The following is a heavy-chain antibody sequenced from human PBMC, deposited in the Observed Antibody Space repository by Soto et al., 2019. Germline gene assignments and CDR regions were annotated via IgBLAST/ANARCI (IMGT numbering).Heavy chain of an antibody. Sequence: QVQLVQSGPEVKKPGASVKVSCKTSGYTFTHYVINWVRQAPGQGLDWMGFSTHTGNTKYAQKFEGRVAMTTDTSSSTDYMEVRSLRSDDTALYYCARSGEHPLDYWGQGTPVTVSS. V-gene: IGHV1-18*01. J-gene: IGHJ4*02. CDR2: STHTGNT. CDR1: GYTFTHYV. D-gene: IGHD3-10*01. CDR3: ARSGEHPLDY.